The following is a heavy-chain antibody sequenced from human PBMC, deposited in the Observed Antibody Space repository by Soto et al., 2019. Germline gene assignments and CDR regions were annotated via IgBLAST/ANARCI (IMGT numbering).Heavy chain of an antibody. D-gene: IGHD3-10*01. CDR2: INHSGST. Sequence: SETLSLTCAVYGGSFSGYYWSWIRQPPGKGLEWIGEINHSGSTNYNPSLKSRVTISVDTSKNQFSLKLSSVTAADTAVYYCARGLGLELRMGHYFDYWGQGTLVTVSS. CDR1: GGSFSGYY. J-gene: IGHJ4*02. V-gene: IGHV4-34*01. CDR3: ARGLGLELRMGHYFDY.